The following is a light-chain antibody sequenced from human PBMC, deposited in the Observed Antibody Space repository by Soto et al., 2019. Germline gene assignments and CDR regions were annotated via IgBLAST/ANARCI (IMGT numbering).Light chain of an antibody. Sequence: DIQMTQSPSTLSASVGDRVTITCRASQSISSWLAWYQQKPGKAPNLLIYDASTLESGVPSRFSGSGSGTEFTLTISSLQPDDVATYHCQQYNSYSYTFGQGTKMEIK. V-gene: IGKV1-5*01. J-gene: IGKJ2*01. CDR1: QSISSW. CDR2: DAS. CDR3: QQYNSYSYT.